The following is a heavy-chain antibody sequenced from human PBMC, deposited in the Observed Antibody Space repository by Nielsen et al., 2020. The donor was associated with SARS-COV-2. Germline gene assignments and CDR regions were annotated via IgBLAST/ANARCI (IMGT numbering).Heavy chain of an antibody. D-gene: IGHD2-15*01. CDR2: ISYDGSNK. CDR1: GFTFSSYG. V-gene: IGHV3-30*03. CDR3: ASDIVVVVAAPSTDY. Sequence: GGSLRLSCAASGFTFSSYGMHWVRQAPGKGLEWVAVISYDGSNKYYADSVKGRFTISRDNSKNTLYLQMNSLRAEDTAVYYCASDIVVVVAAPSTDYWGQGTLVTVSS. J-gene: IGHJ4*02.